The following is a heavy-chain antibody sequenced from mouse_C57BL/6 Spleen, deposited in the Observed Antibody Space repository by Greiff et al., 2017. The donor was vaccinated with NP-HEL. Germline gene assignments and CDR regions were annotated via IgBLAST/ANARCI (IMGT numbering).Heavy chain of an antibody. J-gene: IGHJ1*03. CDR2: INYDGSST. V-gene: IGHV5-16*01. CDR1: GFTFSDYY. D-gene: IGHD1-1*01. CDR3: AREAYDFYGSSYWYFDV. Sequence: EVKLVESEGGLVQPGSSMKLSCTASGFTFSDYYMAWVRQVPEKGLEWVANINYDGSSTYYLDSLKSRFIISRDNAKNILYLQMSSLKSEDTATYYCAREAYDFYGSSYWYFDVWGTGTTVTVSS.